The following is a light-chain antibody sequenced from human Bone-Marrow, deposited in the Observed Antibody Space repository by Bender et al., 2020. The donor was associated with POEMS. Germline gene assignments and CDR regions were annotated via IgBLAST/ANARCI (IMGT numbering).Light chain of an antibody. CDR2: DVS. J-gene: IGLJ2*01. CDR3: RTYRGTSTLVL. Sequence: QSALTQPASVSGSPGQSITISCTGTSSDVGGYIFVSWYQRHTGKAPKLLIYDVSNRPSGVPDRSAGSKSGNTAFLSISGLQAEDEADYYCRTYRGTSTLVLFGGGTKVTVL. V-gene: IGLV2-14*03. CDR1: SSDVGGYIF.